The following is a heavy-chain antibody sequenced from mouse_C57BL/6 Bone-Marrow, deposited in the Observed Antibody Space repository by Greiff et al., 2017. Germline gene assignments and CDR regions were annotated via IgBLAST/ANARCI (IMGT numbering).Heavy chain of an antibody. V-gene: IGHV7-1*01. CDR1: GFTFSDFY. CDR2: SRNKANDYTT. Sequence: EVKLMESGGGLVQSGRSLRLSCATSGFTFSDFYMEWVRQAPGKGLEWIAASRNKANDYTTEYSASVQGRFIVSRDTSQSILYLEMNALRAEDTDIYYCARDLSYWGQGTTLTVSS. CDR3: ARDLSY. J-gene: IGHJ2*01.